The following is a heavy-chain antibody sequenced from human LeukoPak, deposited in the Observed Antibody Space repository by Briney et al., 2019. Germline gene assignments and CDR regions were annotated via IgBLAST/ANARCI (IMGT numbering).Heavy chain of an antibody. Sequence: ASVKVSCKASGYTFTCYYMHWVRQAPGQGLEWMGWINPNSGGTNYAQKFQGRVTMTRDTSISTAYMELSRLRSDDTAVYYCARVRSSWYGQSLGYWGQGTLVTVSS. CDR1: GYTFTCYY. D-gene: IGHD6-13*01. CDR3: ARVRSSWYGQSLGY. J-gene: IGHJ4*02. V-gene: IGHV1-2*02. CDR2: INPNSGGT.